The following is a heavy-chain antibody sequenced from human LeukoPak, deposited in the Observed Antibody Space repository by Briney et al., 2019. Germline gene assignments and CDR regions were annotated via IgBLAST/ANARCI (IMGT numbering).Heavy chain of an antibody. Sequence: HPGGSLRLSCAASGFTFSSYAMHWVRQAPGKGLEWVAVISYDGSNKYYADSVKGRFTISRDNSKNTLYLQMNSLRAEDTAVYYCATALSDWGQGTLVTVSS. D-gene: IGHD4-17*01. J-gene: IGHJ4*02. CDR1: GFTFSSYA. CDR3: ATALSD. CDR2: ISYDGSNK. V-gene: IGHV3-30-3*01.